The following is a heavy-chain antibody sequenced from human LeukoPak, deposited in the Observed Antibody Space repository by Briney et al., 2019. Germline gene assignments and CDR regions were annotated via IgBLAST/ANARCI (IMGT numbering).Heavy chain of an antibody. D-gene: IGHD1-26*01. Sequence: SETLSLTCAVYGGPFSGYYWSWIRQPPGKGLEWIGEINHSGSTNYNPSLKSRVTISVDTSKNQFSLKLSSVTAADTAVYYCARHLRRVGATSWPRFDYWGQGTLVTVSS. CDR1: GGPFSGYY. V-gene: IGHV4-34*01. J-gene: IGHJ4*02. CDR3: ARHLRRVGATSWPRFDY. CDR2: INHSGST.